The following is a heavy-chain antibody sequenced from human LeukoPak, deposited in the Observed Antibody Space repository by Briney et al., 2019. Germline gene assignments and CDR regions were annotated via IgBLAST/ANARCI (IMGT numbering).Heavy chain of an antibody. J-gene: IGHJ4*02. CDR1: GYTFTGYY. CDR2: INPNSGGT. V-gene: IGHV1-2*02. D-gene: IGHD5-12*01. Sequence: ASVKVSCKASGYTFTGYYMHWVRQAPGQGLEWMGWINPNSGGTNYAQKFQGRVTMTRDTSISTAYMELSRLRSDDTAVYYCARDTLYIWWLRTHPGQDYYFDYWGQGTLVTVSS. CDR3: ARDTLYIWWLRTHPGQDYYFDY.